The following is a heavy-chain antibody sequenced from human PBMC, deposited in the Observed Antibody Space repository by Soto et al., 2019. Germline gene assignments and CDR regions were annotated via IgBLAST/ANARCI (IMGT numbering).Heavy chain of an antibody. Sequence: PQRLSYAASEFNFISYGMHWIRQAPGKGLEWVAVIWYDGSNKYYADSVKGRFTISRDNSKNTLYLQMNSLRAEDTAVYYCARDILLNVDRSYYYGMDVWGQGTTVTVFS. CDR3: ARDILLNVDRSYYYGMDV. V-gene: IGHV3-33*01. D-gene: IGHD5-12*01. CDR1: EFNFISYG. J-gene: IGHJ6*02. CDR2: IWYDGSNK.